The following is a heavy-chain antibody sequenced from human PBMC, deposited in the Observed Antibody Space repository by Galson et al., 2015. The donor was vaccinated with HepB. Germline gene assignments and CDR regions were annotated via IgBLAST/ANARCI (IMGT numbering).Heavy chain of an antibody. Sequence: SLRLSCAASGFTFSSYWMSWVRQAPGKGLEWVANIKQDGSEKYYVDSVKGRFTISRDNSKNTLYLQMNSLRAEDTAVYYCARLGGYGDCAYWGQGTLVTVSS. CDR3: ARLGGYGDCAY. J-gene: IGHJ4*02. CDR1: GFTFSSYW. CDR2: IKQDGSEK. D-gene: IGHD4-17*01. V-gene: IGHV3-7*01.